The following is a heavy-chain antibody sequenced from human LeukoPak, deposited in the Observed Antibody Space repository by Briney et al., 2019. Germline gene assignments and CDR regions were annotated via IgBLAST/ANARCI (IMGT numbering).Heavy chain of an antibody. V-gene: IGHV3-66*03. J-gene: IGHJ4*02. CDR1: GFTVTSYA. CDR2: IYSDNT. Sequence: PGGSLRLSCAASGFTVTSYAMSWVRQAPGKGLEWVSFIYSDNTHYSDSVKGRFTISRDNSKNTLYLQMNSLRAEDTAVYYCARDEMPTIFLLDFWGQGTLVTVSS. CDR3: ARDEMPTIFLLDF. D-gene: IGHD5-24*01.